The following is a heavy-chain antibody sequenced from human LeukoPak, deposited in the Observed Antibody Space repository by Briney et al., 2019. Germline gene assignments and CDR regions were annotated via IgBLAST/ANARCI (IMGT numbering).Heavy chain of an antibody. J-gene: IGHJ4*02. Sequence: GGSLRLSCAASGFTFSNAWMSWVRQAPGRGLEGGVRIKRKGDDGTIDYAAPVKSRHSISIDDSKNTLYLQTTRLKSADPAVYYCTAGTGRSDFAYWGQGTLVTVSS. CDR1: GFTFSNAW. V-gene: IGHV3-15*01. CDR2: IKRKGDDGTI. CDR3: TAGTGRSDFAY. D-gene: IGHD3/OR15-3a*01.